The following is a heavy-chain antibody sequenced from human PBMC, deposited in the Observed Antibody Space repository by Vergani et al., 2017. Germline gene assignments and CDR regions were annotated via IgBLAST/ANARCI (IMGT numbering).Heavy chain of an antibody. D-gene: IGHD3-22*01. V-gene: IGHV4-61*02. CDR2: IYTSGST. J-gene: IGHJ4*02. Sequence: QVPLQESGPGLVKPSQTLSLTCTVSGGSISSGSYYWSWIRQPAGKGLEWIGRIYTSGSTNYNPSLKSRVTISVDTSKNQFSLKLSSVTAADTAVYYCARDYYDSSGLDYWGQGTLVTVSS. CDR1: GGSISSGSYY. CDR3: ARDYYDSSGLDY.